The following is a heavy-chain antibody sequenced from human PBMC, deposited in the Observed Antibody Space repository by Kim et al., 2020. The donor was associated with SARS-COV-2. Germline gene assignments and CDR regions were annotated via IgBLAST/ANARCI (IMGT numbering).Heavy chain of an antibody. D-gene: IGHD2-15*01. CDR3: ARLNQSLRPEDIVVVVAAKYYLDY. CDR1: GGSISSSSYY. CDR2: IYYSGST. V-gene: IGHV4-39*01. Sequence: SETLSLTCTVSGGSISSSSYYWGWIRQPPGKGLEWIGSIYYSGSTYYNPSLKSRVTISVDTSKNQFSLKLSSVTAADTAVYYCARLNQSLRPEDIVVVVAAKYYLDYWGQGTLVTVSS. J-gene: IGHJ4*02.